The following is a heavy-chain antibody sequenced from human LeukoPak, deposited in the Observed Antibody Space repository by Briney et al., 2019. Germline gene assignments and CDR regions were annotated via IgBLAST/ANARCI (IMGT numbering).Heavy chain of an antibody. CDR2: ISGGGVTT. Sequence: TGGSLRLSCAASGFTFNNYARRWLRQFPGKGLELVSSISGGGVTTYYADSVKGRFTISRDNSKNTLDLPMSSLRAEDTALYYCAKDNPLAQSDSTLGKNHFDYWGQGTLVTVSS. CDR3: AKDNPLAQSDSTLGKNHFDY. V-gene: IGHV3-23*01. J-gene: IGHJ4*02. D-gene: IGHD2/OR15-2a*01. CDR1: GFTFNNYA.